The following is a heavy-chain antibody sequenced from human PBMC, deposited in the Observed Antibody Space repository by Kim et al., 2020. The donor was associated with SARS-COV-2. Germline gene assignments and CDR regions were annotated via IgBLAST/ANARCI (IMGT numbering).Heavy chain of an antibody. Sequence: SETLSLTCAVYGGSFSGYYWSWIRQPPGKGLEWIGEINHSGSTNYNPSLKSRVTISVDTSKNQFSLKLSSVTAADTAVYYCARGLTGTTFRGNWFDPWGQGTLVTVSS. CDR1: GGSFSGYY. V-gene: IGHV4-34*01. CDR3: ARGLTGTTFRGNWFDP. J-gene: IGHJ5*02. CDR2: INHSGST. D-gene: IGHD1-20*01.